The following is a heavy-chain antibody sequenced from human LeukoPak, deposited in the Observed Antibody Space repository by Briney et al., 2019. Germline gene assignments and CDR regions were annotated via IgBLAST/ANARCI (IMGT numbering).Heavy chain of an antibody. CDR3: AMRTTVTTVYYYYMDV. V-gene: IGHV3-23*01. CDR1: GFTFSSYA. J-gene: IGHJ6*03. D-gene: IGHD4-17*01. Sequence: GGSLRLSCAASGFTFSSYAMSWVRQAPGKGLEWVSAISGSGGSTYYAGSVKGRFTISRDNSKNMLYLQMNSLRAEDTAIYYCAMRTTVTTVYYYYMDVWGKGTTVTVSS. CDR2: ISGSGGST.